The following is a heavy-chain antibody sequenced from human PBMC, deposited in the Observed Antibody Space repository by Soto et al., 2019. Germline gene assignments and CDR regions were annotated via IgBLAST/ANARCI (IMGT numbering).Heavy chain of an antibody. CDR1: GGSVSSGSYY. CDR3: AREREGTDCSGGSCYGNYFDY. J-gene: IGHJ4*02. Sequence: SETLSLTCTVSGGSVSSGSYYWSWIRQPPGKGLEWIGYIYYSGSTNYNPSLKSRVTISVDTSKNQFSLKLSSVTAADTAVYYCAREREGTDCSGGSCYGNYFDYWGQGTLVTVSS. V-gene: IGHV4-61*01. D-gene: IGHD2-15*01. CDR2: IYYSGST.